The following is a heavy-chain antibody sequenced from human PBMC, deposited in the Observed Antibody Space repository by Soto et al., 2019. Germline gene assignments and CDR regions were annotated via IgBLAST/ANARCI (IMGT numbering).Heavy chain of an antibody. V-gene: IGHV4-34*01. CDR3: ARVDAGLPANWFDP. Sequence: SETLSLTCAVYGGSFIGYYWSWIRQPPGKGLEWIGEINHSGSTNYNPSLKSRVTISVDTSKNQFSPKLSSVTAADTAVYYCARVDAGLPANWFDPWGQGTLVTVSS. D-gene: IGHD5-12*01. J-gene: IGHJ5*02. CDR2: INHSGST. CDR1: GGSFIGYY.